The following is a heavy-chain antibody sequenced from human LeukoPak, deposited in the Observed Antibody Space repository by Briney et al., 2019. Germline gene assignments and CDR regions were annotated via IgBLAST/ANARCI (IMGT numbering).Heavy chain of an antibody. Sequence: GGSLRLSCAASGFTFSDYYMSWIRQAPGKGLEWVSAISGSGGSTYYADSVKGRFTISRDNSKNTLYLQMNSLRAEDTAVYYCAKGVATYYFDYWGQGTLVTVSS. CDR2: ISGSGGST. D-gene: IGHD5-12*01. V-gene: IGHV3-23*01. CDR3: AKGVATYYFDY. J-gene: IGHJ4*02. CDR1: GFTFSDYY.